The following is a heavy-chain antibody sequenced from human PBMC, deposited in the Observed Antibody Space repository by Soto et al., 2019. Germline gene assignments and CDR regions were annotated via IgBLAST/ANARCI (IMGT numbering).Heavy chain of an antibody. CDR1: GYSFKTHW. CDR3: ARQGMWGAYYFDS. J-gene: IGHJ4*02. D-gene: IGHD3-16*01. V-gene: IGHV5-10-1*01. CDR2: IDPSDSYI. Sequence: GESLKISCEGSGYSFKTHWITWVRQMPGKGLEWVGRIDPSDSYISYSPSFQGHVTISADKSISTAYLQWSSLEASDTAIYYCARQGMWGAYYFDSWGQGTLVTVSS.